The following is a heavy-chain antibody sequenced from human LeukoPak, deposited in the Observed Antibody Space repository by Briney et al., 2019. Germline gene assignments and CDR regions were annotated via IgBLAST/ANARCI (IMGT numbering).Heavy chain of an antibody. D-gene: IGHD2-8*01. CDR1: GLSFSSYA. CDR3: GSDPNGDYVGALGY. Sequence: GGSLRLSWEASGLSFSSYAFAWGRKTPGKGQEWVAAVTGGGGGTHFANSVKGRFTISRNNAKNTMYLQMNSLRVEDTAMYFCGSDPNGDYVGALGYWGRGALVTVSS. V-gene: IGHV3-23*01. CDR2: VTGGGGGT. J-gene: IGHJ4*01.